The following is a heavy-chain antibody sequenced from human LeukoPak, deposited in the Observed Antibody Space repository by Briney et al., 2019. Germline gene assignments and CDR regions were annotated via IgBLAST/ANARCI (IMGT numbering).Heavy chain of an antibody. CDR2: ISPYNGNS. V-gene: IGHV1-18*01. J-gene: IGHJ4*02. Sequence: ASVTVSCKASGYTFNTYGITWVRQAPGQGLEWMGWISPYNGNSNYAQKFQGRVTLTTDTSTGTAYMELRSLRSDDTAVYYCARGPHERSGYPDDWGQGTLVTVSS. CDR3: ARGPHERSGYPDD. D-gene: IGHD3-22*01. CDR1: GYTFNTYG.